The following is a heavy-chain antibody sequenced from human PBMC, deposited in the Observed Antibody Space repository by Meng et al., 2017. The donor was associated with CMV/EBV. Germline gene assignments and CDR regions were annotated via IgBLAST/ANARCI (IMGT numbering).Heavy chain of an antibody. J-gene: IGHJ1*01. V-gene: IGHV4-34*01. CDR1: GGSFSGYY. CDR2: INHSGST. CDR3: ASLSTMIVVAH. Sequence: SETLSLTCAVYGGSFSGYYWSWIRQPPGKGLEWIGEINHSGSTNYNPSLKSRVTISVDTSKNQFSLKLSSVTAADTAVYYCASLSTMIVVAHWCQGPLVPFSS. D-gene: IGHD3-22*01.